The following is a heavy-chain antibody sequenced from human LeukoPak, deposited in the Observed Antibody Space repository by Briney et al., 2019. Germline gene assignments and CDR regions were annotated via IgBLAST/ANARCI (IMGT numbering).Heavy chain of an antibody. D-gene: IGHD4-23*01. CDR1: GFTFSTYE. CDR3: ARGTIGGNPASAY. V-gene: IGHV3-21*06. J-gene: IGHJ4*02. CDR2: IGTDGYS. Sequence: GGSLRLSCAASGFTFSTYEMNWVRQAPGKGLEWVSSIGTDGYSYSAVSVKGRFTISRDNAKSTLYLQMDSLTVEDTALYYCARGTIGGNPASAYWGQGTLGTVSS.